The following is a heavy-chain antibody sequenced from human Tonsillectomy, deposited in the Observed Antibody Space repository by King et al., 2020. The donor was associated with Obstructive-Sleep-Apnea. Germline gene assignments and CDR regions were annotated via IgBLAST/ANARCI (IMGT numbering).Heavy chain of an antibody. CDR2: IYYSGGT. D-gene: IGHD3-16*02. CDR3: ARGGYDYVWGSYRPSPFDY. Sequence: VQLQESGPGLVKPSETLSLTCTVSGGSISSYYWSWVRQPPGKGLEWIGYIYYSGGTNYNPALKSRVTISVETSKNQFSLKLSSVTAADPAVYYCARGGYDYVWGSYRPSPFDYWGQGTLVTVSS. J-gene: IGHJ4*02. V-gene: IGHV4-59*01. CDR1: GGSISSYY.